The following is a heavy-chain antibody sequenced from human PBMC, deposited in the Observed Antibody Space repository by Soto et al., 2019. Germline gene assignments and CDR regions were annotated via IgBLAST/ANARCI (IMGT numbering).Heavy chain of an antibody. CDR3: AGGYDGSGGGDTYYYYYMDV. Sequence: QVQLQESGPGLVKPSGTLSLTCAVSSGSISSSNWWSWVRQPPGKGLEWIGEIYHSGSTNYNPSPKSRLTTSVEKSKNPLPLRVSSGTAADPAVYYWAGGYDGSGGGDTYYYYYMDVWGKGTTVTVSS. CDR1: SGSISSSNW. J-gene: IGHJ6*03. D-gene: IGHD3-10*01. CDR2: IYHSGST. V-gene: IGHV4-4*02.